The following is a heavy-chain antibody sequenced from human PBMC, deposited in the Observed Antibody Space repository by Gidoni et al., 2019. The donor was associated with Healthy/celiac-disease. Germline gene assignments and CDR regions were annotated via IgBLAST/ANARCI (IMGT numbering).Heavy chain of an antibody. D-gene: IGHD6-13*01. CDR1: GGSCSGYY. Sequence: QVQLQQWGAGLLKPSETLSLTCALYGGSCSGYYWSWIRQHPGKGLEWIGENNPSGSPNYNPSIKRLVTISEDTSKNQFSLKLSSVTAADTAVYYCARGQSLYSSSYGPRPLNYYYYYGMDVWGQGTTVTVSS. CDR3: ARGQSLYSSSYGPRPLNYYYYYGMDV. CDR2: NNPSGSP. V-gene: IGHV4-34*01. J-gene: IGHJ6*02.